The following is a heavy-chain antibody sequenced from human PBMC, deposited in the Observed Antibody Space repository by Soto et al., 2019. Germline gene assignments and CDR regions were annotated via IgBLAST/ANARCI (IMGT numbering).Heavy chain of an antibody. CDR3: AKMIGRGIAAAGPLDY. D-gene: IGHD6-13*01. Sequence: GGSLRLSCAASGFTFSSYAMSWVRQAPGKGLEWVSAISGSGVSTYYADSVKGRFTISRDNSKNTLYLQMNSLRAEDTAVYYCAKMIGRGIAAAGPLDYWGQGTLATVSS. J-gene: IGHJ4*02. V-gene: IGHV3-23*01. CDR2: ISGSGVST. CDR1: GFTFSSYA.